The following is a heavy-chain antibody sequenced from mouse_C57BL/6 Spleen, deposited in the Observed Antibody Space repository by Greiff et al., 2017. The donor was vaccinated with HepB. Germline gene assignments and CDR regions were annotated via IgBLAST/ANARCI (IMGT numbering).Heavy chain of an antibody. CDR2: IKPSSGYT. Sequence: QVQLQQSGADLARPGASVKMSCKASGYTFTSYTMHWVNQRPGQGLEWIGYIKPSSGYTKYNQKFKDKATLTAGKSSSTAYMQLSSLTSLDSAVYFCARSGTAYYFDYWGQGTTLTVSS. J-gene: IGHJ2*01. V-gene: IGHV1-4*01. D-gene: IGHD4-1*01. CDR3: ARSGTAYYFDY. CDR1: GYTFTSYT.